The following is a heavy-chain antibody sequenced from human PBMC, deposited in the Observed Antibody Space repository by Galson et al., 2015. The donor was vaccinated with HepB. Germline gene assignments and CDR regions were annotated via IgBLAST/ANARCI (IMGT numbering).Heavy chain of an antibody. CDR2: ITSSSTYI. CDR1: GFTFSSYS. Sequence: SLRLSCAASGFTFSSYSMNWVRQAPGKGLEWVSSITSSSTYIYYADSMKGRFTISRDNAKNSLYLQMNSLRAEDTAVYYCARDGYGGNSEVHLFYYCGQGTPGPVS. J-gene: IGHJ4*02. CDR3: ARDGYGGNSEVHLFYY. D-gene: IGHD4-23*01. V-gene: IGHV3-21*01.